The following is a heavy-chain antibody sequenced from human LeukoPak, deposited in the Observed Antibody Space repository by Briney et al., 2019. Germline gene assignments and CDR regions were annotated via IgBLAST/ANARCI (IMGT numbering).Heavy chain of an antibody. Sequence: GGSLRLSCAASGFIFSSYWMTWVRQAPGKGLEWVANIKQGGSEKYYVDSVKGRFTISRDNAKNSLYLQTNSLRAEDTAVFYCARDGTYTDYDPDFDIWGQGTLVTVSS. CDR2: IKQGGSEK. J-gene: IGHJ4*02. CDR1: GFIFSSYW. D-gene: IGHD5-12*01. V-gene: IGHV3-7*04. CDR3: ARDGTYTDYDPDFDI.